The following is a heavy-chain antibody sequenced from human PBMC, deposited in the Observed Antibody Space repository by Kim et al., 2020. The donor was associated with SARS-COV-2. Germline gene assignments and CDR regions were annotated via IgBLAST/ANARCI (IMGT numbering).Heavy chain of an antibody. CDR2: ISWNSGSI. CDR3: AKSYSGSYDNYYYYGMDV. V-gene: IGHV3-9*01. J-gene: IGHJ6*01. D-gene: IGHD3-10*01. Sequence: SMRLSCAASGFTFDDYAMHWVRQAPGKGLEWVSGISWNSGSIGYADSVKGRFTISRDNAKTSLYLQMNSLRAEDTALYYCAKSYSGSYDNYYYYGMDV. CDR1: GFTFDDYA.